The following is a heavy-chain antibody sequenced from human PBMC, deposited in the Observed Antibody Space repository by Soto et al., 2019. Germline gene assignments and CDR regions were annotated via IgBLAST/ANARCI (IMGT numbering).Heavy chain of an antibody. CDR2: INHSGST. Sequence: QVQLQQWGAGLLKPSETLSLTCAVYGGSFSGYYWSWIRQPPGKGLEWIGEINHSGSTNYNPSLKSRVTISVDKSKNQFSLKLSSVTAADTAVYYCARDEKMGGYYYYGMDVWGQGTTVTVSS. D-gene: IGHD3-16*01. CDR3: ARDEKMGGYYYYGMDV. CDR1: GGSFSGYY. J-gene: IGHJ6*02. V-gene: IGHV4-34*01.